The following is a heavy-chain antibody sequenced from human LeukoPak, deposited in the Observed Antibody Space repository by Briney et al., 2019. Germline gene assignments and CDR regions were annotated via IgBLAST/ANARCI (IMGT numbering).Heavy chain of an antibody. CDR2: FDPEDGET. V-gene: IGHV1-24*01. CDR3: ASGGSGSYYNVVYFDY. D-gene: IGHD3-10*01. CDR1: GYTLTELS. Sequence: ASVKVSCKVSGYTLTELSMHWVRQAPGKGLEWMGGFDPEDGETIYAQKFQGRVTMTEDTSTDTAYMELSSLRSEDTAVYYCASGGSGSYYNVVYFDYWGQGTLVTVSS. J-gene: IGHJ4*02.